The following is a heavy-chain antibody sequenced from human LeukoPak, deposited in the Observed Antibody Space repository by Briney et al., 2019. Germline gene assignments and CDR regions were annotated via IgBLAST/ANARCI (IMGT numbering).Heavy chain of an antibody. Sequence: SETLSLTCTVSGGSVSSGSYYWSWIRQPPGKGLEWIGYIYYSGSTNYNPSLKSRVTISVDTSKNQFSLKLSSVTAADTAVYYCARGTGSGWYLGWFDPWGQGTLVTVSS. CDR3: ARGTGSGWYLGWFDP. CDR1: GGSVSSGSYY. CDR2: IYYSGST. V-gene: IGHV4-61*01. D-gene: IGHD6-19*01. J-gene: IGHJ5*02.